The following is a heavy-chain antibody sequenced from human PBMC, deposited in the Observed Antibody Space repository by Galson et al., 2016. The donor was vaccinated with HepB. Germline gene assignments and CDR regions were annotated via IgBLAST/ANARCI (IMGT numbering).Heavy chain of an antibody. Sequence: SLRLSCAASGFTFGNYWMSWVRQAPGKGLEWVSKIRQDGSEKYYAASVKGRFTISRDNAENSLFLQMNSLRVEDTAVYYCAKRRVAVAATFVHDFDYWGRGTLVSVSS. V-gene: IGHV3-7*01. CDR1: GFTFGNYW. CDR3: AKRRVAVAATFVHDFDY. D-gene: IGHD6-19*01. CDR2: IRQDGSEK. J-gene: IGHJ4*02.